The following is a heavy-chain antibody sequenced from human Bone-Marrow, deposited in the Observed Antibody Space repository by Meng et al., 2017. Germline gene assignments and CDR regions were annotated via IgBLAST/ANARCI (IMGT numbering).Heavy chain of an antibody. Sequence: GSLRLSCTVSGGPISSYYWSWIRQPPGKGLEWIGYIYYSGSTNYNPSLKSRVTISVDTSKNQFSLKLSSVTAADTAVYYCARSPKSRDYYGSGSYYSRFDPWGQGTLVTVSS. CDR1: GGPISSYY. D-gene: IGHD3-10*01. CDR2: IYYSGST. J-gene: IGHJ5*02. V-gene: IGHV4-59*01. CDR3: ARSPKSRDYYGSGSYYSRFDP.